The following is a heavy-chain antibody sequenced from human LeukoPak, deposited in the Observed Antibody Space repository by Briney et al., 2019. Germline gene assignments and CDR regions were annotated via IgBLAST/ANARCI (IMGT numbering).Heavy chain of an antibody. CDR3: ASGSSAYYYMDV. CDR1: GGSISRYY. D-gene: IGHD3-10*01. CDR2: IYYSGST. J-gene: IGHJ6*03. V-gene: IGHV4-59*01. Sequence: SETLSLTCTVSGGSISRYYWSWIRQPPGKGLEWIGYIYYSGSTNYNPSLKSRVTISVDTSKNQFSLKLSSVTAADTAVYYRASGSSAYYYMDVWGKGTTVTISS.